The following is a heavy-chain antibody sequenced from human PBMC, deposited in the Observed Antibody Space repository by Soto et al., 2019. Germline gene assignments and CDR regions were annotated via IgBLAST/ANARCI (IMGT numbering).Heavy chain of an antibody. J-gene: IGHJ4*02. CDR3: ATDGYRSSWSIR. CDR1: GITVSTNY. CDR2: IHSGGST. Sequence: EVQLVESGGGLVQPGGSLRLSCAASGITVSTNYMSWVRQAPGRGLEWVSVIHSGGSTYYADSVKGRFTVSRDNSKNTLHLKINSLRGEDTAVYFCATDGYRSSWSIRWGQGTLVTVSS. D-gene: IGHD6-13*01. V-gene: IGHV3-66*01.